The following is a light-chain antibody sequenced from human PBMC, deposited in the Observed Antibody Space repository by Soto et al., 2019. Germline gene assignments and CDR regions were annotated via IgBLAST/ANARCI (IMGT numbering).Light chain of an antibody. CDR1: NIETKT. J-gene: IGLJ3*02. CDR3: QVWDGTSDRWV. CDR2: DDR. V-gene: IGLV3-21*02. Sequence: SSELTQPPSVSVAPGQTARISCEGSNIETKTVHWYLQRPGQAPVLVVHDDRDRPSGIPERFSGSNSGNTATLSITGVEAGDEADFYCQVWDGTSDRWVFGGGTKLTVL.